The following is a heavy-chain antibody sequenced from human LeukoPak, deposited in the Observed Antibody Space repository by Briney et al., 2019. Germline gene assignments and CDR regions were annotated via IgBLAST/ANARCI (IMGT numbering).Heavy chain of an antibody. CDR1: GFTFSSYA. CDR2: ISGSGGST. J-gene: IGHJ6*03. D-gene: IGHD6-19*01. V-gene: IGHV3-23*01. CDR3: AKLPGRAVAGEIDYYYMDV. Sequence: GGSLRLSCAASGFTFSSYAMSWVRQAPGKGLEWVSAISGSGGSTYYADSVKGRFTISRDNSKNTLYLQMNSLRAEDTAVYYCAKLPGRAVAGEIDYYYMDVWGKGTTVTISS.